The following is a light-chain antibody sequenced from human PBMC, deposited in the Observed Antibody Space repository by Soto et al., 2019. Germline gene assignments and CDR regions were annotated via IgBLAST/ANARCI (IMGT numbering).Light chain of an antibody. Sequence: EIVLTQSPATLSLSPGERATLSCRASQSVSSYLAWYQQKPGQAPRLLIYDASNRATGIPARFSGSGSGTDFTLTISSLEPEDFAVYYCKKRSNWPRAFGQGTKVDIK. CDR3: KKRSNWPRA. J-gene: IGKJ1*01. CDR1: QSVSSY. CDR2: DAS. V-gene: IGKV3-11*01.